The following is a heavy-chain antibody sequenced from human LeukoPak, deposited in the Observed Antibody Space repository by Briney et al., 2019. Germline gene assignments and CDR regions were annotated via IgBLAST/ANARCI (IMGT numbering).Heavy chain of an antibody. D-gene: IGHD2-15*01. J-gene: IGHJ6*02. CDR2: IGTAGDT. CDR3: ARDKVASDCSGGSCYYYYYGMDV. Sequence: GGSRRLSCAASGFTVSSYDMHWVRQATGKGLEWVSAIGTAGDTYYPGSVKGRFTISRENAKNSLYLQMNSLRAGDTAVYYCARDKVASDCSGGSCYYYYYGMDVWGQGTTVTVSS. V-gene: IGHV3-13*01. CDR1: GFTVSSYD.